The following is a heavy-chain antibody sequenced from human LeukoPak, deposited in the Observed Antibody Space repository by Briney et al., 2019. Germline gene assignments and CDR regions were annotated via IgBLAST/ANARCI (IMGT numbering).Heavy chain of an antibody. Sequence: GGSLRLSCAASGFTFSSYSMNWVRQAPGKGLGWVSSISSSSSYIYYADSVKGRFTISRDNSKNTLYLQMNSLRAEDTAVYYCARRIQLWSPLDYWGQGTLVTVSS. CDR3: ARRIQLWSPLDY. V-gene: IGHV3-21*01. CDR1: GFTFSSYS. D-gene: IGHD5-18*01. CDR2: ISSSSSYI. J-gene: IGHJ4*02.